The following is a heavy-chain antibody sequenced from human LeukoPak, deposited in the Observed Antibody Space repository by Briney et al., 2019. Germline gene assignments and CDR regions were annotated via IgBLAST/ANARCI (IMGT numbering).Heavy chain of an antibody. V-gene: IGHV1-46*01. J-gene: IGHJ4*02. CDR3: ATWGSGWYRFDY. Sequence: ASVKVSCKASGYTFTSYYMHWVRQAPGQGLEWTGIINPSGGSTSYAQKFQGRVTMTRDTSTSTVYMELSSLRSEDTAVYYCATWGSGWYRFDYWGQGTLVTVSS. CDR2: INPSGGST. D-gene: IGHD6-19*01. CDR1: GYTFTSYY.